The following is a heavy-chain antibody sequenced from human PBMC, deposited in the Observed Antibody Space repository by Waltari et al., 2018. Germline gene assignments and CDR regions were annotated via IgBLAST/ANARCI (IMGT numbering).Heavy chain of an antibody. J-gene: IGHJ2*01. Sequence: QVQLQQWGAGLLKPSETLSLTCAVYGGSFSGYYWSWIRQPPGKGLEWIGEINHSGSTNDNPSLKSRVTISVDTSKNQFSLKLSSVTAADTAVYYCARDRRSKGYCSGGSCYPLGYFDLWGRGTLVTVSS. D-gene: IGHD2-15*01. CDR2: INHSGST. CDR3: ARDRRSKGYCSGGSCYPLGYFDL. CDR1: GGSFSGYY. V-gene: IGHV4-34*01.